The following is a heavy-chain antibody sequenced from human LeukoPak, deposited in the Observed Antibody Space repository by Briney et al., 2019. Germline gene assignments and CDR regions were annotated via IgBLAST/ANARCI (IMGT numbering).Heavy chain of an antibody. D-gene: IGHD3-22*01. CDR3: ARLAWDYYDSSGYSSYFDS. Sequence: SETLSLTCTVSGGSITSSSYYWGYIRPPPGKGLEGIGRIYYSGTTYYNPSLKSRVTISVDTSNNQFSLKLSSVTAADTAVYYCARLAWDYYDSSGYSSYFDSWGQGTLVTVSS. V-gene: IGHV4-39*01. CDR2: IYYSGTT. CDR1: GGSITSSSYY. J-gene: IGHJ4*02.